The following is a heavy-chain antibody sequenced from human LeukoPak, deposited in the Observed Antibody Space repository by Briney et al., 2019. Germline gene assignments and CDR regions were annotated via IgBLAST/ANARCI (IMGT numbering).Heavy chain of an antibody. Sequence: RGESLKISCKGSGYSFTSYWIGWVRQMPGKGLEWMGIIYPGDSDTRYSPSFQGQVTISADKSISTTYLQWDTLRASDTAMYYCASAQYSSGSVYYFDYWGQGTLVTVSS. J-gene: IGHJ4*02. CDR1: GYSFTSYW. CDR2: IYPGDSDT. V-gene: IGHV5-51*01. D-gene: IGHD6-19*01. CDR3: ASAQYSSGSVYYFDY.